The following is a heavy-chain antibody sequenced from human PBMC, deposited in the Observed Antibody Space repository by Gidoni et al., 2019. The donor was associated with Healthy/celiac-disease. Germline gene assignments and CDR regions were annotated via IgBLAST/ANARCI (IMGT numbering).Heavy chain of an antibody. V-gene: IGHV4-31*03. CDR2: IYYSGST. J-gene: IGHJ4*02. CDR1: GGSISRGGYY. Sequence: QVQLQESGPGLVKPSQTLSLTCPVSGGSISRGGYYWRWIRQHPGKGLEWIGYIYYSGSTYYNPSLKSRVTISVDTSKNQFSLKLSSVTAADTAVYYCARSYYDSSGGLDYWGQGTLVTVSS. CDR3: ARSYYDSSGGLDY. D-gene: IGHD3-22*01.